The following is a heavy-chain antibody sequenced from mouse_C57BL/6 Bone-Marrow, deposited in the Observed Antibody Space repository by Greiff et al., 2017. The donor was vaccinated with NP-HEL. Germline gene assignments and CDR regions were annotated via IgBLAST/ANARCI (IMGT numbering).Heavy chain of an antibody. V-gene: IGHV1-15*01. J-gene: IGHJ4*01. CDR1: GYTFTDYE. CDR2: IDPETGGT. Sequence: QVQLQESGAELVRPGASVTLSCTASGYTFTDYEMHWVKQTPVHGLEWIGAIDPETGGTAYNQKFKGKAILTADKSSSTAYMELRRLTSEDSAVYYCTRLRYYAMDYWGQGTSVTVSS. CDR3: TRLRYYAMDY.